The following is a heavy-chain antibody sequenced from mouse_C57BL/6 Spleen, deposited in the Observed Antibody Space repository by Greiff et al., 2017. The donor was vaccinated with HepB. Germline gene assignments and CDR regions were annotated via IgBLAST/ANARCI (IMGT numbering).Heavy chain of an antibody. V-gene: IGHV1-69*01. CDR2: IDPSDSYT. CDR3: ARGYGSSHYAMDY. CDR1: GYTFTSYW. D-gene: IGHD1-1*01. J-gene: IGHJ4*01. Sequence: QVQLQQPGAELVMPGASVKLSCKASGYTFTSYWMHWVKQRPGQGLEWIGEIDPSDSYTNYNQKFKGKSTLTVDKSSSTAYMQLSSLTSEDSAVYYCARGYGSSHYAMDYWGQGTSVTVSS.